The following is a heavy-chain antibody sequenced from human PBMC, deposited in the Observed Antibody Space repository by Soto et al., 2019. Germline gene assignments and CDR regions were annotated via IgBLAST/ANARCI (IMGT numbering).Heavy chain of an antibody. D-gene: IGHD6-25*01. Sequence: SETLSLTCTVSGGSISSGGYYWSWIRQHPGKGLEWIGYIYYSGSTYYNPSLKSRVTISVDTSKNQFSLKLSSVTAADTAVYYCARDSRGAATAVDYWGQGTLVTVSS. J-gene: IGHJ4*02. CDR3: ARDSRGAATAVDY. CDR1: GGSISSGGYY. V-gene: IGHV4-31*03. CDR2: IYYSGST.